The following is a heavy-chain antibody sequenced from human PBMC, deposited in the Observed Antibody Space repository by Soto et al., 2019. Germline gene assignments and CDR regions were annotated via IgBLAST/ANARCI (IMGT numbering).Heavy chain of an antibody. V-gene: IGHV4-59*01. CDR3: ARVGMDVVAATRPYYYGMDV. CDR1: GGSISSYY. D-gene: IGHD2-15*01. J-gene: IGHJ6*02. Sequence: SETLSLTCTVSGGSISSYYWSWIRQPPGKGLEWIGYIYYSGSTNYNPSLKSRVTISVDTSKNQFSLKLSSVTAADTAVYYCARVGMDVVAATRPYYYGMDVWGQGTTVTVSS. CDR2: IYYSGST.